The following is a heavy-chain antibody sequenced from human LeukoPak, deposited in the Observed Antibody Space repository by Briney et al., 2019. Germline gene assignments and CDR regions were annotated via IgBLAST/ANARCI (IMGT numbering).Heavy chain of an antibody. CDR2: IWYDGSNK. D-gene: IGHD6-13*01. V-gene: IGHV3-33*01. CDR1: GFTFSSYG. J-gene: IGHJ4*02. Sequence: PGGSLRLSCAASGFTFSSYGMHWVRQAPGKGLEWVAVIWYDGSNKYYADSVKGRFTISRDNSKNTLYLQMNSLRAEDTAVYYCARDRIAAAGNFLAYWGQGTLVIVSS. CDR3: ARDRIAAAGNFLAY.